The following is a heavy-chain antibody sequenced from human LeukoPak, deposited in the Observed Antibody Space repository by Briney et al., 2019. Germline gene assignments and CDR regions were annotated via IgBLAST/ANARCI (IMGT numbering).Heavy chain of an antibody. CDR2: IFSGGTT. Sequence: GGSLRLSCAASGFTVSSKYMSWVRQAPGKGLEWVSVIFSGGTTNYADSVKGRFTISRDNSKNTLHLQMNGLRAEDTAVYYCARAIMTTVTTFRDYWGQGTLVTVSS. J-gene: IGHJ4*02. D-gene: IGHD4-11*01. V-gene: IGHV3-66*01. CDR1: GFTVSSKY. CDR3: ARAIMTTVTTFRDY.